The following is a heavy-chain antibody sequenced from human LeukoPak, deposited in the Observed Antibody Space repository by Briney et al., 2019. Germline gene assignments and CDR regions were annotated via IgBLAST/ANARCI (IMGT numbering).Heavy chain of an antibody. CDR1: GGSVSCTNW. CDR2: VHLDGRT. V-gene: IGHV4-4*02. CDR3: AREGGFYRPLDY. Sequence: PSETLSLTCGVSGGSVSCTNWWTWIRQPPGKGLEWIGEVHLDGRTNFNPPLKSRLTMSVDLSENHVSLKLTSVTAADTAVYYCAREGGFYRPLDYSGQGTLVTVSS. D-gene: IGHD6-25*01. J-gene: IGHJ4*02.